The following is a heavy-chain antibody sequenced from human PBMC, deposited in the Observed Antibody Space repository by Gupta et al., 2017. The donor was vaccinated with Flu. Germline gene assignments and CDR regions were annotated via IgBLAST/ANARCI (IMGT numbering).Heavy chain of an antibody. Sequence: EVQLVESGGGLVQPGRSLRLSCTASGFTFGDYAMSWFRQAPGKGLEWVGFIRSKAYGGTTEYAASVKGRFTISRDDSKSIAYLQMNSLKTEDTAVYYCTRVRRAVAGHFDYWGQGTLVTVSS. CDR1: GFTFGDYA. CDR2: IRSKAYGGTT. V-gene: IGHV3-49*03. J-gene: IGHJ4*02. CDR3: TRVRRAVAGHFDY. D-gene: IGHD6-19*01.